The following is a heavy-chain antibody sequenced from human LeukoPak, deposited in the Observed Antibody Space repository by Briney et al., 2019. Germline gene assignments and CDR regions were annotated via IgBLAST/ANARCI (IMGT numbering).Heavy chain of an antibody. CDR1: GYTFTGYY. CDR2: INPNSGGT. V-gene: IGHV1-2*02. CDR3: ARGSIAATDLDY. D-gene: IGHD6-6*01. Sequence: ASVKVSCKASGYTFTGYYMHWVRQAPGQGLEWMGWINPNSGGTNYAQKFQGRATTTRDTSISTAYMELSRLRSDDTAVYYCARGSIAATDLDYWGQGTLVTVSS. J-gene: IGHJ4*02.